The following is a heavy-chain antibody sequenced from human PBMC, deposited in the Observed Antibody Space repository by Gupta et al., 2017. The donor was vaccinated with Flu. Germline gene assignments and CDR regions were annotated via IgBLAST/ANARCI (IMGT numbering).Heavy chain of an antibody. V-gene: IGHV4-31*02. D-gene: IGHD3-10*01. CDR2: ST. CDR3: ARAPVGLGGNSGSGWEWRFPLVWFDP. Sequence: STYYNPSLKSRVTISVDTSKNQFSLKLSSVTAADTAVYYCARAPVGLGGNSGSGWEWRFPLVWFDPWGQGTLVTVSS. J-gene: IGHJ5*02.